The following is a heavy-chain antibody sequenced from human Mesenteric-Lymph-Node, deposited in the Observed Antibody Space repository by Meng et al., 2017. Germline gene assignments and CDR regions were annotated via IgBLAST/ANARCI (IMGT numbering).Heavy chain of an antibody. CDR1: GYTFTSYD. Sequence: ASVKVSCKASGYTFTSYDINWVRQATGQGLEWMGWMNPNSGNTGYAQKFQGRVTITTDESTSTAYMELSSLRSEDTTVYYCARALSRFVVVTATYYYYGMDVWGQGTTVTVSS. CDR2: MNPNSGNT. J-gene: IGHJ6*02. CDR3: ARALSRFVVVTATYYYYGMDV. D-gene: IGHD2-21*02. V-gene: IGHV1-8*03.